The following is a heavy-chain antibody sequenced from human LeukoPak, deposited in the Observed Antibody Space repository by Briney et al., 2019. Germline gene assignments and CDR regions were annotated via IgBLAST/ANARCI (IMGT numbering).Heavy chain of an antibody. D-gene: IGHD5-18*01. CDR2: ISHDGANK. CDR3: ASEDVDTGDF. V-gene: IGHV3-30*04. Sequence: GGSLRLSCAGSGFTFSNSAIHWVRLAPGKGLEWVAFISHDGANKYFSHSVDGRFTVSRLNSQNTAYLQMSNLRPEDTAIYYCASEDVDTGDFWVQGTLVTVSS. J-gene: IGHJ4*02. CDR1: GFTFSNSA.